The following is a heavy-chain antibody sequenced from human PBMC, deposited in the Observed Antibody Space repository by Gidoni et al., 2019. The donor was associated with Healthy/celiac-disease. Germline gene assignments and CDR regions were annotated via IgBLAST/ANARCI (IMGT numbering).Heavy chain of an antibody. CDR3: ARSGGAYCGGDCYSYY. Sequence: EVQLVESGGGLVQPGGSLRLSCAASGLTFGTYEMNWVRHAPGKGLEWVAYISSSGSTIYYADSVKRRFTISRDNAKNSLYLQMNSLRAEDTAVYYCARSGGAYCGGDCYSYYWGQGTLVTVSS. CDR2: ISSSGSTI. J-gene: IGHJ4*02. V-gene: IGHV3-48*03. D-gene: IGHD2-21*02. CDR1: GLTFGTYE.